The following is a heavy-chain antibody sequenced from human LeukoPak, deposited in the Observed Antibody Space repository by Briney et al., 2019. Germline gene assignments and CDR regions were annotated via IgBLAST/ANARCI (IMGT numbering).Heavy chain of an antibody. CDR1: GFTFSSYS. CDR3: ARLYYDILTGYDY. Sequence: PGGSLRLSCAASGFTFSSYSMNWVRQAPGQGLKWVSSISSSSSYIYYADSVKGRFTISRDNAKNSLYLQMNSLRAEDTAVYYCARLYYDILTGYDYWGQGTLVTVSS. J-gene: IGHJ4*02. CDR2: ISSSSSYI. D-gene: IGHD3-9*01. V-gene: IGHV3-21*01.